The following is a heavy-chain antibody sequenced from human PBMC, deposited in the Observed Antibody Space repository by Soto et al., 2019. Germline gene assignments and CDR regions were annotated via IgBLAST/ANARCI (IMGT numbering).Heavy chain of an antibody. CDR3: ARAVTWGLDV. V-gene: IGHV3-48*02. CDR1: GFTFSLYS. CDR2: ISRSSTGI. Sequence: EVQLVESGGGLVQPGGSLRLSCAASGFTFSLYSMSWVREAPGKGLEWVSYISRSSTGIHYADSVKGRFTISRDDVTNSMHLQMNSLRDGDTAVYYCARAVTWGLDVWGQGTTVSISS. J-gene: IGHJ6*01. D-gene: IGHD3-10*01.